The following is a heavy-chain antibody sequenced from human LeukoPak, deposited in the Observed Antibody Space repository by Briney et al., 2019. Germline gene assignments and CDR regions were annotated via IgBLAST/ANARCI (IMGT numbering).Heavy chain of an antibody. Sequence: GRSLRLSCAASGFTFSSFAMHWVRQAPGKGLEWVAVISYDGSSKYYADSVKGRFTISRDNAKNTLYLRMNSLRPEDTAVYYCARAPGLGSGSAFDSWGQGTLVTVSS. CDR2: ISYDGSSK. V-gene: IGHV3-30-3*01. J-gene: IGHJ4*02. CDR1: GFTFSSFA. CDR3: ARAPGLGSGSAFDS. D-gene: IGHD3-10*01.